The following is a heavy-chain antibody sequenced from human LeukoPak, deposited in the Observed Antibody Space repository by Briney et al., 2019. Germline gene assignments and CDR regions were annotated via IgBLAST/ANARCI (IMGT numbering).Heavy chain of an antibody. CDR2: MSYTGTT. D-gene: IGHD5-18*01. V-gene: IGHV4-39*01. Sequence: SETLSLTCTVSGGSISSSSYYWGLIRQPPGKGLEWIASMSYTGTTYYNPSLKSRVTISVHTSKNQFSLNLSSVTAADTAVYFCARSGYSFLVESWGQGTLVTVSS. CDR3: ARSGYSFLVES. CDR1: GGSISSSSYY. J-gene: IGHJ4*02.